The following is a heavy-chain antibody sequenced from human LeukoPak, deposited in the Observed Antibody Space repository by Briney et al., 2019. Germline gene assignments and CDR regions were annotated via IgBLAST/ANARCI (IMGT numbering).Heavy chain of an antibody. Sequence: GGSLRLSCAASGFTFSNHWMHWVRQAPGKGLGWVSDISNDGSSSSYADSVKGRFTISRDNAKNTLYLQMNSLRAEDTAVYYCAKDSDDSSGYYYWYFHYWGQGTLVTVSS. CDR1: GFTFSNHW. J-gene: IGHJ4*02. CDR3: AKDSDDSSGYYYWYFHY. V-gene: IGHV3-74*01. D-gene: IGHD3-22*01. CDR2: ISNDGSSS.